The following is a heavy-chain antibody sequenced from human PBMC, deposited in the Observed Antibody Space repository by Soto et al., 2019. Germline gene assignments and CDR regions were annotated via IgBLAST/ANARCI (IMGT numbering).Heavy chain of an antibody. CDR2: INPNNGDT. Sequence: ASVKVSCKASGYTFTAYYIHWVRQAPGLGLEWMGWINPNNGDTNYGQRIQGRVTMTRDTSISTAYMELSSLRADDTAVYYGAALHEYSGYDRGFWGQGTRVTFSS. CDR3: AALHEYSGYDRGF. CDR1: GYTFTAYY. D-gene: IGHD5-12*01. J-gene: IGHJ4*02. V-gene: IGHV1-2*02.